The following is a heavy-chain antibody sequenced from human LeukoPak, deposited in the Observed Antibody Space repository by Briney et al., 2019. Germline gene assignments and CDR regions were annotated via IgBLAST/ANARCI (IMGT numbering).Heavy chain of an antibody. CDR3: ARGGVDYYGSGTYYLMYYFDY. D-gene: IGHD3-10*01. CDR1: GFTFSSYW. J-gene: IGHJ4*02. V-gene: IGHV3-7*03. CDR2: IKQDGSEK. Sequence: GGSLRLSCAASGFTFSSYWMSWVRQAPGKGLEWVANIKQDGSEKYYVDSLKGRFTISRDDSHNTLYLQMNSLRAEDTAVYFCARGGVDYYGSGTYYLMYYFDYWGQGALVTVSS.